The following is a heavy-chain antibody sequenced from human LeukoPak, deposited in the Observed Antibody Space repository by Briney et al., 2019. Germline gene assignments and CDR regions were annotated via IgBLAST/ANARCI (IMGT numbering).Heavy chain of an antibody. CDR3: AKRIVGPYFYYFDY. V-gene: IGHV3-30*18. D-gene: IGHD1-26*01. Sequence: GGSLRLSCAASGFTLSSYGMHWVRQAPGKGLERVAVISYDGSNKYYADSVRGRFTISRDNSKNTLYLQMNSLRAEDTAVYYCAKRIVGPYFYYFDYWGQGTLVTVSS. CDR2: ISYDGSNK. CDR1: GFTLSSYG. J-gene: IGHJ4*02.